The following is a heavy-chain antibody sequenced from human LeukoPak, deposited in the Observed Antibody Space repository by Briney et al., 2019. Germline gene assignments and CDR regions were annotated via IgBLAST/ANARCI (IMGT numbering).Heavy chain of an antibody. CDR2: INHSGST. J-gene: IGHJ4*02. Sequence: SETLSLTCAVYGGSFSGYYWSWIRQPPGKGLEWIGEINHSGSTNYNPSLKSRVTISVDTSKNQFSLKLSSVTAADTAVYYCARLRGWDSSGYGWGQGTLVTVSS. CDR1: GGSFSGYY. CDR3: ARLRGWDSSGYG. D-gene: IGHD3-22*01. V-gene: IGHV4-34*01.